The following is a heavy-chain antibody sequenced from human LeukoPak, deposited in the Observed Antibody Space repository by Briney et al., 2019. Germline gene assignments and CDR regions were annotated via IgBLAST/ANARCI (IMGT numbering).Heavy chain of an antibody. CDR1: GGSISSYY. CDR2: IYYSGST. Sequence: TSETLSLTCTVSGGSISSYYWSWIRQPPGKGLEWIGYIYYSGSTNYNPSLKSRVTISVDTSKNQFSLKLSSVTAADTAVYYCARLPYGGEFDYWAREPWSPSPQ. J-gene: IGHJ4*02. V-gene: IGHV4-59*08. CDR3: ARLPYGGEFDY. D-gene: IGHD4-23*01.